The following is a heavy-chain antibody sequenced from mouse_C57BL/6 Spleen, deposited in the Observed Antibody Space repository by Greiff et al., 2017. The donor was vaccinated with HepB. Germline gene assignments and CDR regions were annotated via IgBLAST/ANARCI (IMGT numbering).Heavy chain of an antibody. J-gene: IGHJ1*03. Sequence: VQLQQSGAELVRPGASVKLSCTASGFNIKDYYMHWVKQRPEQGLEWIGRIDPEDGDTEYAPKFQGKATMTADTSSNTAYLQLSSLTSEDTAVYYCTTNCYGSSGYFDGWGTGTTFTVSS. CDR1: GFNIKDYY. CDR3: TTNCYGSSGYFDG. CDR2: IDPEDGDT. D-gene: IGHD1-1*01. V-gene: IGHV14-1*01.